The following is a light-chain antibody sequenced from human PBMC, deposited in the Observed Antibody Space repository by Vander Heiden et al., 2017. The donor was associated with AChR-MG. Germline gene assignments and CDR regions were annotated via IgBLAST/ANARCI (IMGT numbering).Light chain of an antibody. CDR3: LQYAHWPRALT. CDR1: QSVGRN. V-gene: IGKV3-15*01. CDR2: GAP. Sequence: DIVMTQSPATLSVSPGERVTLPCSASQSVGRNLAWYQHNPGQAATLPISGAPPSATGVPARFSGSGSGTVFTLTISSLQSDDFAIYYCLQYAHWPRALTFGGGAKVEI. J-gene: IGKJ4*01.